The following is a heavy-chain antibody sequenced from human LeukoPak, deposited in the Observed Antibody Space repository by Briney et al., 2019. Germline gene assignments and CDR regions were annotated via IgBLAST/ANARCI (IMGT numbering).Heavy chain of an antibody. CDR1: GFTFSSYG. CDR2: IRYDGSNK. CDR3: AKDGEAYGSGSYTWFDP. Sequence: GGSLRLSCAASGFTFSSYGMHWVRQAPGKGLEWVAFIRYDGSNKYYADSVKGRFTISRDNSKNTLYLQMNSLRAEEQAVYYCAKDGEAYGSGSYTWFDPWGQGTLVTVSS. J-gene: IGHJ5*02. V-gene: IGHV3-30*02. D-gene: IGHD3-10*01.